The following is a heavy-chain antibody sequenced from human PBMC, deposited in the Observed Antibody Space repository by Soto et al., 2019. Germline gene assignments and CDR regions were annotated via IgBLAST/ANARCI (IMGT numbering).Heavy chain of an antibody. CDR2: SYHIGSS. CDR3: ARAGGIVAAINYYGLDV. CDR1: GVSISSGGSY. Sequence: SETLSLTCTVSGVSISSGGSYWPWIRQRPGKGLEWIGYSYHIGSSYYDPSLQSRVTISVDTSKNQVSLKLSSVTAADTAVYYCARAGGIVAAINYYGLDVWGHGATVTVSS. J-gene: IGHJ6*02. V-gene: IGHV4-31*03. D-gene: IGHD2-21*01.